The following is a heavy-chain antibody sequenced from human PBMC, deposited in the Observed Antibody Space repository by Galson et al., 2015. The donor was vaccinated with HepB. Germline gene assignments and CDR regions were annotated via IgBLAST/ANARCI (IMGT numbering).Heavy chain of an antibody. CDR3: ARIIRIAVAGTWDYYYGMDV. D-gene: IGHD6-19*01. J-gene: IGHJ6*02. CDR2: IFSNDEK. Sequence: VKPTQTLTLTCTVSGFSLSNARMSVSWIRQPPGKALEWLAHIFSNDEKSYSTSLKSRLTISKDTSKSQVVLTMTNMDPVDTATYYCARIIRIAVAGTWDYYYGMDVWGQGTTVTVSS. V-gene: IGHV2-26*01. CDR1: GFSLSNARMS.